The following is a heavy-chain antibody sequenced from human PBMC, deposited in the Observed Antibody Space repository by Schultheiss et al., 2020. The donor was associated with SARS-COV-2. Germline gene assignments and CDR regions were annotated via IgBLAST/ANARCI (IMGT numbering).Heavy chain of an antibody. CDR1: GFTFSSYS. Sequence: GESLKISCAASGFTFSSYSMNWVRQAPGKGLEWVGRIKSKTDGGTTDYAAPVKGRFTISRDDSKNTLYLQMNSLKTEDTAVYYCTTDPSSATYYYYYMDVWGKGTTVTVSS. CDR3: TTDPSSATYYYYYMDV. J-gene: IGHJ6*03. CDR2: IKSKTDGGTT. V-gene: IGHV3-15*01. D-gene: IGHD1-1*01.